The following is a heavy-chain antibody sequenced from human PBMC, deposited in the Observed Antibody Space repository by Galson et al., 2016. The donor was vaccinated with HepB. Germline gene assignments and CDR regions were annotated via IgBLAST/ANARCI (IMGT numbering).Heavy chain of an antibody. CDR3: AIDTADDFNYAMDV. D-gene: IGHD3-3*01. Sequence: SVKVSCKASGYTFSTYGISWVRQAPGQGPEWLGWISPYNGNTNYAQKVQGRVTMTTDTSTSTAYMALRGLRPDDTAVYYCAIDTADDFNYAMDVWGQGTKVTVSS. CDR1: GYTFSTYG. CDR2: ISPYNGNT. J-gene: IGHJ6*02. V-gene: IGHV1-18*01.